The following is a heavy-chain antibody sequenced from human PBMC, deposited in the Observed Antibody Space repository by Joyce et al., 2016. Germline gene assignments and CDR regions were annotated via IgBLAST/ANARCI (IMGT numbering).Heavy chain of an antibody. J-gene: IGHJ4*02. D-gene: IGHD3-16*02. Sequence: QLLLQESGPRLVKPSETLSLTCTVSSGSISSGRYYWGWIRQPPGKGLEWIAGIFYGGNTFHNPSLKSRVTISIDTSKDQFSLKVHSVTAADTAVYFCARVLVYPPYFDSWGQGTLVTVSS. CDR3: ARVLVYPPYFDS. CDR1: SGSISSGRYY. CDR2: IFYGGNT. V-gene: IGHV4-39*07.